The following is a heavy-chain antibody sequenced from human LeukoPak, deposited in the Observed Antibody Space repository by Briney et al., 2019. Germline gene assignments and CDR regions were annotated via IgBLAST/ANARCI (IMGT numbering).Heavy chain of an antibody. D-gene: IGHD6-6*01. CDR3: ARVFRGSSDY. CDR2: K. V-gene: IGHV3-30*01. CDR1: GFTFSSYA. J-gene: IGHJ4*02. Sequence: AGGSLILSCAASGFTFSSYAMHWVRQAPGKGLEWVAVKYYADSVKCRFTISRDNSKNTLYLQMNSLRAEDTAVYYCARVFRGSSDYWGQGTLVTVSS.